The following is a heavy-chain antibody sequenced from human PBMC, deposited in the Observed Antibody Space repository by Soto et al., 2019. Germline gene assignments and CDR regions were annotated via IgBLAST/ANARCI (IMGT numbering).Heavy chain of an antibody. CDR2: IRGKADNYAT. CDR3: AVLHRRGAP. V-gene: IGHV3-73*02. CDR1: GFVFSGSD. Sequence: EAQLVESGGDLVQPGGSLKLSCAASGFVFSGSDIHWVRQASGKGLEWIARIRGKADNYATIYAASVKGRFIISRDDSKSTAYLEMTSLNTADTGVYYCAVLHRRGAPRGQGTLVTVSS. J-gene: IGHJ5*02.